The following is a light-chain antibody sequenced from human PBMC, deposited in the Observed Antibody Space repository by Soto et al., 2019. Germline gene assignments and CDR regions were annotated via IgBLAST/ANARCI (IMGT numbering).Light chain of an antibody. V-gene: IGLV2-23*01. CDR1: NSGVVNYEY. Sequence: QSVLSPPASVSGSPGQSITISCTGINSGVVNYEYVSWYQQFPDKAPKLIIYEGRERPSGVSDRFSGSKSDNAASLTISALQAEDEAEYFCLSYGKVFGTGTKSPS. CDR3: LSYGKV. CDR2: EGR. J-gene: IGLJ1*01.